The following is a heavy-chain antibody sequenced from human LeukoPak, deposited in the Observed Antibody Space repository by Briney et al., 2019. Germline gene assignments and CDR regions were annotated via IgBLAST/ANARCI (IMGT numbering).Heavy chain of an antibody. CDR1: GGSISSSSYY. CDR2: IYYSGST. J-gene: IGHJ4*02. D-gene: IGHD6-13*01. Sequence: PSETLSLTCTVSGGSISSSSYYWGWIRQPPGKGLEWIGSIYYSGSTYYNPSLKSRVTISVDTSKNQFSLKLSSVTAADTAVYYCARGRGIPYWGQGTLVTVSS. V-gene: IGHV4-39*07. CDR3: ARGRGIPY.